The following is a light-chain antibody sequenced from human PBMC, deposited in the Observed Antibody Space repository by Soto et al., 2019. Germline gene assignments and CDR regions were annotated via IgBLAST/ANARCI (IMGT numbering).Light chain of an antibody. CDR3: QQSSSTPWT. J-gene: IGKJ1*01. CDR2: GAS. CDR1: QSISTY. Sequence: DLQMTQSPSSLSASVGDRVTITCRASQSISTYLNWYQQKPGKAPNLLIYGASNLQSGVPSRFSGSGSGTDFTLTISSLQPEDFATYYCQQSSSTPWTFGQGTKVEIK. V-gene: IGKV1-39*01.